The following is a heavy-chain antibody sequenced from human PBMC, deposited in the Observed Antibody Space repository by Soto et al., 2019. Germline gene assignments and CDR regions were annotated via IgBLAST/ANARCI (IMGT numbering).Heavy chain of an antibody. CDR1: GFTVSSNY. Sequence: GGSLRLSCAASGFTVSSNYMSWVRQAPGKGLEWVSVIYSGGSTYYADSVKGRFTISRHNSKNTLYLQMNSLRAEDTAVYYCARVVSIAARLPYYYYYYYMDVWGKGTTVTVSS. CDR3: ARVVSIAARLPYYYYYYYMDV. J-gene: IGHJ6*03. D-gene: IGHD6-6*01. V-gene: IGHV3-53*04. CDR2: IYSGGST.